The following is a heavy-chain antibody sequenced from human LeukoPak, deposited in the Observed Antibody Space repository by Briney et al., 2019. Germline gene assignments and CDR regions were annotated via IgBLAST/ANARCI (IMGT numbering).Heavy chain of an antibody. Sequence: PGRSLRLSCAASGFTFGSYGMHWVRQAPGKGLEWVAVIWYDGSNKYYADSVKGRFTISRDSSKITLYLQMNSLRAEDTAVYYCARDNWNDEYYMDVWGKGTTVTVSS. CDR3: ARDNWNDEYYMDV. CDR2: IWYDGSNK. D-gene: IGHD1-20*01. V-gene: IGHV3-33*01. CDR1: GFTFGSYG. J-gene: IGHJ6*03.